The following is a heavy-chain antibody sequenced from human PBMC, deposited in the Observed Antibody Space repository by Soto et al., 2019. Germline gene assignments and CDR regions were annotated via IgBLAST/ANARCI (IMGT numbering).Heavy chain of an antibody. J-gene: IGHJ4*02. V-gene: IGHV4-34*01. CDR3: ARAAFAFRLFNFDY. Sequence: QVQLQQWGAGLLKPSETLSLTCAVYGGSFSGYYWSWIRQPPGKGLEWIGEINHSGSTNYNPSLKSRVTISVDPSKNQFSLKLSSVTAADTAVYYCARAAFAFRLFNFDYWGQGTLVTVSS. CDR2: INHSGST. CDR1: GGSFSGYY.